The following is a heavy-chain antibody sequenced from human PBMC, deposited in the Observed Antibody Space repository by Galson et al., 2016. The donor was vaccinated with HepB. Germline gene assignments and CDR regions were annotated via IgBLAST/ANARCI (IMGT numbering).Heavy chain of an antibody. V-gene: IGHV4-39*01. Sequence: LSLTCTVSGGSISSYSYYWGWIRQPPGKGLEWIGSISYSGSTYYSPSLKSRVTISVDTSKNQFSLKLSSVTAADTAVYYCARTDIVLVVTATRRGFDIWGQGTMVTVSS. CDR3: ARTDIVLVVTATRRGFDI. CDR2: ISYSGST. CDR1: GGSISSYSYY. J-gene: IGHJ3*02. D-gene: IGHD2-15*01.